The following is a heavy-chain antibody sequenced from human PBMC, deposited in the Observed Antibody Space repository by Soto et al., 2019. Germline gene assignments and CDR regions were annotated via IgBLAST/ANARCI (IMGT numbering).Heavy chain of an antibody. J-gene: IGHJ4*02. V-gene: IGHV1-8*01. CDR1: GYTFTSYD. CDR2: INPTSEYT. D-gene: IGHD2-15*01. Sequence: ASVKVSCKASGYTFTSYDINWVRQAPGQGLEWVGWINPTSEYTAHAQKFQGRVTLTREISTATAYMELSSLTSEDTAVYFCARQVTTGYSSDWGPGTQVSVSS. CDR3: ARQVTTGYSSD.